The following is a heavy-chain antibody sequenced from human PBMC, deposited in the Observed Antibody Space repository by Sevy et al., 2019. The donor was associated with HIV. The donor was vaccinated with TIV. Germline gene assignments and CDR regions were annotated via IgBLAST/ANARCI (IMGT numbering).Heavy chain of an antibody. CDR1: GFTFINHV. D-gene: IGHD3-22*01. J-gene: IGHJ6*02. CDR3: AKDYYESTTYYYYNYNMDV. CDR2: MSGSGGNT. Sequence: GGSLRLSCAASGFTFINHVMNWVRQAPGKGLEWVSAMSGSGGNTYYADSVKGRFTISRDNSKNTVYLQMNGLRAEETAVYYCAKDYYESTTYYYYNYNMDVWGQGTTVTVSS. V-gene: IGHV3-23*01.